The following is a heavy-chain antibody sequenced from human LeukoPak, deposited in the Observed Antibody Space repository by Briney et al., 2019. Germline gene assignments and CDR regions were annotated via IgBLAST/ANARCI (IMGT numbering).Heavy chain of an antibody. V-gene: IGHV1-69*13. CDR2: IIPIFGTA. Sequence: SVKVSCKASGGTFSSYAISWVRQAPGQGLEWMGGIIPIFGTANYAQKFQGRVTITADESTSTAYMELSSLRSEDTAVYYCARVYCSSTSCYINYFDYWGQGTLVTVSS. CDR1: GGTFSSYA. J-gene: IGHJ4*02. CDR3: ARVYCSSTSCYINYFDY. D-gene: IGHD2-2*02.